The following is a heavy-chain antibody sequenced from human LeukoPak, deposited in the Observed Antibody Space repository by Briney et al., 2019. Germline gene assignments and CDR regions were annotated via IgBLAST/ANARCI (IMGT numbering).Heavy chain of an antibody. J-gene: IGHJ6*02. CDR1: GGSISSGGHS. D-gene: IGHD3-3*01. CDR3: ARINDFWSGPTLDV. Sequence: SETLSLTCTISGGSISSGGHSWSWIRQPPGKGLEWIGYIYHSGSGSTYYNPSLKSRVTISIDKSKNQFSLKLNSVTAADTAVYYCARINDFWSGPTLDVWGQGTTVTVSS. CDR2: IYHSGSGST. V-gene: IGHV4-30-2*01.